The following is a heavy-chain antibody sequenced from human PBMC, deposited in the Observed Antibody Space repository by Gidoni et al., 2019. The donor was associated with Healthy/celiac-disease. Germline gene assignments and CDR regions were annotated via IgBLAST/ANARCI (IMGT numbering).Heavy chain of an antibody. Sequence: QLQLQESGPGLVTPSETLSLTCTVSGGSISSSSYYWGWIRQPPGKGLEWIGSIYYSGSTYYNPSLKSRVTISVDTSKNQFSLKLSSVTAADTAVYYCARHFIRWLVLLHDAFDIWGQGTMVTVSS. CDR3: ARHFIRWLVLLHDAFDI. J-gene: IGHJ3*02. CDR1: GGSISSSSYY. V-gene: IGHV4-39*01. D-gene: IGHD6-19*01. CDR2: IYYSGST.